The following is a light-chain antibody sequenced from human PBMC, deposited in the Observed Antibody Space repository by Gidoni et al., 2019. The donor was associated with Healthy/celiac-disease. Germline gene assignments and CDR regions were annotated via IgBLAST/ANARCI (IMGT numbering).Light chain of an antibody. CDR3: QQYDNLPLT. CDR1: QDISNY. V-gene: IGKV1-33*01. CDR2: DAS. J-gene: IGKJ4*01. Sequence: DIQMTQSPSSLSASVGDRVTITCHASQDISNYLNWYQQKPGKAPKLLIYDASNVETGVPSRFSGSGAGTDFTFTISSLQPEDIATYYCQQYDNLPLTFGGGTKVEIK.